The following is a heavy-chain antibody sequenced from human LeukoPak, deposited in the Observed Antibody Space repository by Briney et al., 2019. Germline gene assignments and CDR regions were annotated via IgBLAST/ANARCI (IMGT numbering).Heavy chain of an antibody. V-gene: IGHV3-7*01. J-gene: IGHJ6*02. D-gene: IGHD1-26*01. CDR3: ARDPRSGSYSGMDV. CDR2: INQDGSAK. Sequence: QTGGSLRLSCVASGFTFSSNWMSWVRQAPGKGLEWVANINQDGSAKYYVDSVKGRFTISRDNSKNTLYLQMNSLRAEDTAVYYCARDPRSGSYSGMDVWGQGTTVTVSS. CDR1: GFTFSSNW.